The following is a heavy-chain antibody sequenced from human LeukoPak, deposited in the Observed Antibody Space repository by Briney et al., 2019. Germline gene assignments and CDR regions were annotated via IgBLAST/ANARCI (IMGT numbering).Heavy chain of an antibody. V-gene: IGHV3-48*01. CDR3: ARDRGTIFEVIY. CDR2: ISSSSSTI. D-gene: IGHD3-3*01. J-gene: IGHJ4*02. Sequence: PGGSLRLSCAASGFTFSSYSMNWVRQAPGKGLEWVSYISSSSSTIYNAESVRGRFTISRDNAKNSLYLQMNSLRAEDTAVYYCARDRGTIFEVIYWGQGTLVTVSS. CDR1: GFTFSSYS.